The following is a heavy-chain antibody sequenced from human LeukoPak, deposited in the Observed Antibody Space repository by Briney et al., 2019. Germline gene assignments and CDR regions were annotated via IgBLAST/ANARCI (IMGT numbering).Heavy chain of an antibody. CDR1: GFTFSSYS. J-gene: IGHJ4*02. CDR3: ARDLGPYCSSTSCYPVHFDY. V-gene: IGHV3-21*01. CDR2: ISSSSSYI. D-gene: IGHD2-2*01. Sequence: GGSLRLSCAASGFTFSSYSMNWVRQAPGKGLEWVSFISSSSSYIYYADSVKGRFTISRDNAKNSLYLQMNSLRAEDTAVYYCARDLGPYCSSTSCYPVHFDYWGQGTLVTVSS.